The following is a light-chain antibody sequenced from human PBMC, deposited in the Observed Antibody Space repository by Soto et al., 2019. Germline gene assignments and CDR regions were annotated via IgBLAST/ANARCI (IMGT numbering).Light chain of an antibody. J-gene: IGLJ1*01. CDR2: GNS. CDR3: QSYDSSLRV. CDR1: SSNIGAGYD. Sequence: VLTQPPSVSGAPGQRVTISCTGSSSNIGAGYDVHWYQQLPGTAPKLLIYGNSNRPSGVPDRFSGSKSGTSASLAITGLQAEDEADYYCQSYDSSLRVFGTGTKLTVL. V-gene: IGLV1-40*01.